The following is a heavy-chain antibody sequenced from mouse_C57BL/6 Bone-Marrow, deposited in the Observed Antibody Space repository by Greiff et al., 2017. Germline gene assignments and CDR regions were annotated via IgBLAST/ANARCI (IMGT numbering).Heavy chain of an antibody. V-gene: IGHV5-4*01. CDR1: GFTFSSYA. CDR3: ARDLALCEAWFAY. Sequence: EVQLVESGGGLVKPGGSLKLSCAASGFTFSSYALSWVRQTPEKRLEWVATISDGGSYTYYPHNVKGRFTISRDNAKNNLYLQMSHLKSEDTAMYYCARDLALCEAWFAYWGQGTLVTVSA. D-gene: IGHD2-3*01. J-gene: IGHJ3*01. CDR2: ISDGGSYT.